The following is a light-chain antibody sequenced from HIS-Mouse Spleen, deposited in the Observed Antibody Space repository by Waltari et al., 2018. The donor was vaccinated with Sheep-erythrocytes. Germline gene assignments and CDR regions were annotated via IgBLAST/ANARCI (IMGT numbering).Light chain of an antibody. J-gene: IGKJ2*01. Sequence: DIQMTQSPSTLSAAVGDRVTITCRASQSISSWLAWDQQKPGKAPKLLIYKASSVESGVPSRFSGSGSGTEVTLTISSLQPDDFSTYYCQPYNSYSRTFGQGTKLEIK. V-gene: IGKV1-5*03. CDR1: QSISSW. CDR3: QPYNSYSRT. CDR2: KAS.